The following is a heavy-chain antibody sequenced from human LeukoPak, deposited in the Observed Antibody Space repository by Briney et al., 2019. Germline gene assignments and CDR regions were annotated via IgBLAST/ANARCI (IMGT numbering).Heavy chain of an antibody. D-gene: IGHD2-15*01. Sequence: GGSLRLSCAASGFTFGSFSMTWVRQAPGKGLEWVSTISSSGTYIYYADSVKGRFTISRDSAKNSLYLQMNSLRAEDTAVYYCARDPGRSGGSCYSDYWGQGTLVTVSS. CDR2: ISSSGTYI. CDR1: GFTFGSFS. CDR3: ARDPGRSGGSCYSDY. V-gene: IGHV3-21*01. J-gene: IGHJ4*02.